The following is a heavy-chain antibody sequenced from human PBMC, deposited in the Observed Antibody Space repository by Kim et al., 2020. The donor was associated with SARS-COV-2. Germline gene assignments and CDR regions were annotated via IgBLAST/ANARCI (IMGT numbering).Heavy chain of an antibody. D-gene: IGHD2-15*01. CDR3: AKDLSGWRFDP. V-gene: IGHV3-23*01. CDR1: GFTFSGQA. Sequence: GGSLRLSCAASGFTFSGQAMTWVRQAPGKGPEWVSSIHSGHTTYYADSVKGRFTISRDDFKNTLYLQMNSLRADDTAVYYCAKDLSGWRFDPWGQGTLVT. CDR2: IHSGHTT. J-gene: IGHJ5*02.